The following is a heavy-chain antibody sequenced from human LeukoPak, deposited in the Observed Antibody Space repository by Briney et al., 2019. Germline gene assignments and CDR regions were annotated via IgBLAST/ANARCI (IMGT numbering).Heavy chain of an antibody. V-gene: IGHV1-2*06. CDR3: AKDLGATRNVVVTAKPFDY. Sequence: GASVEVSCKASGGTFSSYAISWVRQAPGQGLEWMGRIKPNSGGTNYGQKFQGRVTMTRDTSISIAYMELSNLRSDDTAVYYCAKDLGATRNVVVTAKPFDYWGQGTLVTVSS. D-gene: IGHD2-21*02. J-gene: IGHJ4*02. CDR2: IKPNSGGT. CDR1: GGTFSSYA.